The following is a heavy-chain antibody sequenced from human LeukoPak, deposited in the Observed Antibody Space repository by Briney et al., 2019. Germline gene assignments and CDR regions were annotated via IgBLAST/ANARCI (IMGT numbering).Heavy chain of an antibody. D-gene: IGHD1-26*01. Sequence: SETLSLTCTVSGGSISSYYWSWIRQPPGKGLEWIGYIYYSGSTSYNPSLKSRATISVDTSKNQFSLKLSSVTAADTAVYYCARVSIVGATFDYWGQGTLVTVSS. J-gene: IGHJ4*02. CDR3: ARVSIVGATFDY. CDR1: GGSISSYY. V-gene: IGHV4-59*01. CDR2: IYYSGST.